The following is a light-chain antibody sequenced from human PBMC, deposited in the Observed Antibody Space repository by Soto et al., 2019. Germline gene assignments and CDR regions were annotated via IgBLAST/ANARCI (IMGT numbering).Light chain of an antibody. V-gene: IGLV2-14*01. CDR2: EVS. J-gene: IGLJ2*01. Sequence: QSALTQPASVSGSPGQPITISCTGTSSDVGGYNYVSWYQQHPGKAPKLMIYEVSNRPSGVSNRFSGSKSGNTASLTISGLXAEDEADYYCSSYTSSSTLEVVFGGGTKLTVL. CDR1: SSDVGGYNY. CDR3: SSYTSSSTLEVV.